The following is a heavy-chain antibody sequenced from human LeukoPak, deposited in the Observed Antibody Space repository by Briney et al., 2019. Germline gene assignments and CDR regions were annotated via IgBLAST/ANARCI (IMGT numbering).Heavy chain of an antibody. CDR2: ISPTGSDI. D-gene: IGHD3-10*01. J-gene: IGHJ4*02. CDR1: GFTFSDFY. CDR3: TRDPTEGFEELLSPPDY. Sequence: GGSLRLSCAASGFTFSDFYMTRIRQAPGKGLECLSYISPTGSDISYADSVKGRFTISRDNAKNSLYLQMNSLRDDDTAVYYCTRDPTEGFEELLSPPDYWGQGTLVTVSS. V-gene: IGHV3-11*04.